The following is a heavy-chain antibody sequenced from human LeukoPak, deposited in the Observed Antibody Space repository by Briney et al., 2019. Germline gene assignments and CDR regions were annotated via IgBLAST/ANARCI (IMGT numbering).Heavy chain of an antibody. D-gene: IGHD6-19*01. Sequence: SETLSLTCTVSGDSVSSSSHFWGWIRQPPGKGLQWIAYIYYSGSTYYNPSLKSRVTMSVDTSRNQFSLKLSSVTAADTAVYYCARLISGWYGDYWGQGTLVTVSS. CDR3: ARLISGWYGDY. J-gene: IGHJ4*02. V-gene: IGHV4-39*01. CDR1: GDSVSSSSHF. CDR2: IYYSGST.